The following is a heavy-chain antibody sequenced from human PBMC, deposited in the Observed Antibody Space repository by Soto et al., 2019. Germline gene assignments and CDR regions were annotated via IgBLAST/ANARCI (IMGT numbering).Heavy chain of an antibody. Sequence: TLVNPTQTLTLTCTFSGFSLTTRPVGVGWIRQSPGKALEWLAFAYWDDDNRYSPSLRSRLTVTKDTSKNQVVLTMTNMDPVDTATYYCAHRRPSGDWNGGYFDYWGQGTLVTVSS. D-gene: IGHD2-21*02. CDR2: AYWDDDN. CDR1: GFSLTTRPVG. CDR3: AHRRPSGDWNGGYFDY. V-gene: IGHV2-5*02. J-gene: IGHJ4*02.